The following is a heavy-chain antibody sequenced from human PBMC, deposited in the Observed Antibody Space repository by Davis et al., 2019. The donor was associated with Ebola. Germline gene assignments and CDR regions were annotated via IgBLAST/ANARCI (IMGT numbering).Heavy chain of an antibody. CDR3: ARPIASSWSGEYYFDY. V-gene: IGHV1-2*06. Sequence: ASVKVSCKTSGYTFTDYYIHWVRQAPGQGLEWMGRINPDHGGTNYAQKFQDKVTMTRDTSISTAYMELSWLRSDDTAVYYCARPIASSWSGEYYFDYWGQGTLVTVSS. D-gene: IGHD6-13*01. J-gene: IGHJ4*02. CDR1: GYTFTDYY. CDR2: INPDHGGT.